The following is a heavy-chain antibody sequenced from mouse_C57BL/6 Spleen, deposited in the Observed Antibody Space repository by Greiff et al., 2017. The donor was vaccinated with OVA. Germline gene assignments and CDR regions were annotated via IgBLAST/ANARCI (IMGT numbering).Heavy chain of an antibody. CDR2: IRNKANGYTT. Sequence: EVQVVESGGGLVQPGGSLSLSCAASGFTFTDYYMSWVRQPPGKALEWLGFIRNKANGYTTEYSASVKGRFTISRDNSQSILYLQMNALRAEDSATYYCARYTWYYFDYWGQCTTLTVSS. V-gene: IGHV7-3*01. CDR3: ARYTWYYFDY. CDR1: GFTFTDYY. J-gene: IGHJ2*01.